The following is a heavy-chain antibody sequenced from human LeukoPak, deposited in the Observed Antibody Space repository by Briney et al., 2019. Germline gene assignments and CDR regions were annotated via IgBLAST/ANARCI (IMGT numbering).Heavy chain of an antibody. V-gene: IGHV1-69*13. CDR1: GDTFGTYA. D-gene: IGHD3-22*01. J-gene: IGHJ3*02. Sequence: ASVKVSCKASGDTFGTYAISWVRQAPGQGLEWMGGIIPIFDIKDYAENFHGRVTIGADDLTTTAYMELSSLRSEDTAVYYCARDRITHYYDTRGYYYGGVDASDIWGQGTMVTVSS. CDR2: IIPIFDIK. CDR3: ARDRITHYYDTRGYYYGGVDASDI.